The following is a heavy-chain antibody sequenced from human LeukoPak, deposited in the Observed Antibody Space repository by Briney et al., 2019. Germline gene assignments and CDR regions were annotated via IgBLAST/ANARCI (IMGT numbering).Heavy chain of an antibody. Sequence: SETLSLTCTVSGGSISSYYWSWIRQPAGKGLEWIGRIYTSGSTNYNPSLKSRVTMSVDTSKNQFSLKLSSVTAADTAVYYCARDARYDFWSGYPRPHDAFDIWGQGTMVTVSS. CDR1: GGSISSYY. CDR3: ARDARYDFWSGYPRPHDAFDI. J-gene: IGHJ3*02. CDR2: IYTSGST. V-gene: IGHV4-4*07. D-gene: IGHD3-3*01.